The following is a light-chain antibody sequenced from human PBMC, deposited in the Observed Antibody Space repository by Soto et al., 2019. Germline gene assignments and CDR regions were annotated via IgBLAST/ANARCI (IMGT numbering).Light chain of an antibody. J-gene: IGKJ5*01. CDR3: QKLNTFPVT. CDR2: ASS. CDR1: QGISSY. V-gene: IGKV1-9*01. Sequence: DILLTKKKYFLSASVGDRVTISCRASQGISSYLAWYQQTPGKAPKLLIYASSTLQSGVPSRFSGSGSGTEFTLTIGILHPEDVATYYCQKLNTFPVTFGQGTRLEIK.